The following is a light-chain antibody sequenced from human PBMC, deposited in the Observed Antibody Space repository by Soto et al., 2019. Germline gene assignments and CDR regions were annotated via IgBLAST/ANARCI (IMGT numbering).Light chain of an antibody. CDR3: TSYTPSSTYV. CDR1: SSDVGNYDY. CDR2: AVS. V-gene: IGLV2-14*03. J-gene: IGLJ1*01. Sequence: QAVVTQPASVSGSPGQSITISCTGTSSDVGNYDYVSWYQQYPGKAPKLMIYAVSRRPSGVSNRFSGSKSGNTASLTISGLQAEDEADYYCTSYTPSSTYVFGPGTKLTVL.